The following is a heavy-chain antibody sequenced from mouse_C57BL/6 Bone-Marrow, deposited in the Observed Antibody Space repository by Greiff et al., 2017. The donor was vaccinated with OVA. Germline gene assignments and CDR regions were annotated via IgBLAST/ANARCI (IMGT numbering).Heavy chain of an antibody. V-gene: IGHV1-15*01. CDR2: IDPETGGT. Sequence: VKLVESGAELVRPGASVTLSCKASGYTFNDYEMHWVKQTPVHGLEWIGAIDPETGGTAYNPKFQGKAILTADKSSSTAYMELRSLTSEDSAVYYCIYDYEGFAYWGQGTLVTVSA. J-gene: IGHJ3*01. CDR3: IYDYEGFAY. D-gene: IGHD2-4*01. CDR1: GYTFNDYE.